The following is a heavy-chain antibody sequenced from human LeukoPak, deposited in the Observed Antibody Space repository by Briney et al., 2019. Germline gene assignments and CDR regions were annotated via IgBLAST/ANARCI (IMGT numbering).Heavy chain of an antibody. CDR1: GGPFSGYY. D-gene: IGHD3-22*01. Sequence: SETLSLTCAVYGGPFSGYYWNWIRQSPGKGLEWIGEINHSGSTNYNPSLKSRVTISVDTSKNQFSLKLSSVTAADTAVYYCARDRADYDSSGYLRDRNYYYFYMDVWGKGTTVTVSS. V-gene: IGHV4-34*01. CDR2: INHSGST. J-gene: IGHJ6*03. CDR3: ARDRADYDSSGYLRDRNYYYFYMDV.